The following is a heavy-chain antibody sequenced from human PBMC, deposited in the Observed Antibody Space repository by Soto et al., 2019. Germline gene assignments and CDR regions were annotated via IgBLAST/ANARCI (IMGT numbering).Heavy chain of an antibody. CDR2: IVVGSGNT. CDR3: AARSSSPNYYYYGMDV. D-gene: IGHD6-6*01. CDR1: GFTFTSSA. J-gene: IGHJ6*02. Sequence: GASVKVSCKASGFTFTSSAVQWVRQARGQRLEWIGWIVVGSGNTNYAQKFQERVTITRDMSTSTAYMELSSLRSEDTAVYYCAARSSSPNYYYYGMDVWGQGTTVTVSS. V-gene: IGHV1-58*01.